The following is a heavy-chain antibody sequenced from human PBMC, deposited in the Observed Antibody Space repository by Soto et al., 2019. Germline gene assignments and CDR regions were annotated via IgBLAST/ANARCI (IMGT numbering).Heavy chain of an antibody. D-gene: IGHD5-12*01. Sequence: VKVSCKASGYAFTKYAIHWGRQNTGQRLEWMGWINAGNGNTKYSQKFQGRVTITSDTSASTAYMELSSLRSEDTAVYYCARVSGYYFLDYWGQRTLVTVSS. J-gene: IGHJ4*02. V-gene: IGHV1-3*01. CDR2: INAGNGNT. CDR3: ARVSGYYFLDY. CDR1: GYAFTKYA.